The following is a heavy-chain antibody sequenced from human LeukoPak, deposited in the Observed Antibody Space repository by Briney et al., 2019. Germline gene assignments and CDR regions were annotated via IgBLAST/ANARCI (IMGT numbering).Heavy chain of an antibody. D-gene: IGHD3-16*01. Sequence: GGSLRLSCAASGFTFSTYAMSWVPQAPGKGLEWVSGISGSGDSTNYADSVKGRFTISRDNSKNTQYLQMNSLRAEDTAVYYCARGSYNPFDYWGQGTLVTVSS. CDR1: GFTFSTYA. J-gene: IGHJ4*02. CDR2: ISGSGDST. CDR3: ARGSYNPFDY. V-gene: IGHV3-23*01.